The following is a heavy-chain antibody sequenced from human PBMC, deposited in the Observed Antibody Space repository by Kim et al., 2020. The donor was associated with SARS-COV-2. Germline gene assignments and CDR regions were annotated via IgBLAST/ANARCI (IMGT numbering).Heavy chain of an antibody. J-gene: IGHJ6*02. V-gene: IGHV1-69*13. CDR2: IIPIFGTA. Sequence: SVKVSCKASGGTFSSYAISWVRQAPGQGLEWMGGIIPIFGTANYAQKFQGRVTITADESTSTAYMELSSLRSEDTAVYYCARELRTTSFDWLPLPYYYGMDVWGQGTTVTVSS. CDR3: ARELRTTSFDWLPLPYYYGMDV. D-gene: IGHD3-9*01. CDR1: GGTFSSYA.